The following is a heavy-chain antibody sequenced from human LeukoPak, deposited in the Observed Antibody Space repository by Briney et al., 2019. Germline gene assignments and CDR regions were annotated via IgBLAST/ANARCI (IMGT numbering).Heavy chain of an antibody. D-gene: IGHD3-16*02. V-gene: IGHV1-46*01. CDR2: INPSGGST. CDR1: GYTFTSYY. CDR3: ASMLYYDYVWGSYRDYYYGMDV. J-gene: IGHJ6*04. Sequence: ASVKVSCEASGYTFTSYYMHWVRQAPGQGLEWMGIINPSGGSTSYAQKFQGRVSITADESTSTAYVGLSSLRSEDTAVYYCASMLYYDYVWGSYRDYYYGMDVWGKGTTVTVSS.